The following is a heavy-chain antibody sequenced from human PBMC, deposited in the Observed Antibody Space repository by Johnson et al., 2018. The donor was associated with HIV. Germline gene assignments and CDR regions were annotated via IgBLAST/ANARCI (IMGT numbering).Heavy chain of an antibody. V-gene: IGHV3-74*01. Sequence: VQLVESGGGLVQPGGSLRLSCAASGFTFSSYAMHWVRQAPGKGLVWVSRITSDGSSTAYADSVKDRFTISRDNAKNTLYLQMNSLRAEDTALYYCAKDRKGSSSWLRSGVAFDIWGQGTMVTVSS. CDR2: ITSDGSST. J-gene: IGHJ3*02. D-gene: IGHD6-13*01. CDR3: AKDRKGSSSWLRSGVAFDI. CDR1: GFTFSSYA.